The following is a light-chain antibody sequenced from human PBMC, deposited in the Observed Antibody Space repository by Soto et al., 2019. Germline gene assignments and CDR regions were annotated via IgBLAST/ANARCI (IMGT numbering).Light chain of an antibody. CDR1: QGIRDE. Sequence: AIQMTQFPASLSASVGDRVTITCRASQGIRDELGWYQQKPGKAPNLLIYGASRLERGVPSRFSGSGSGTDFSLTISSLRPEDSATYFCLQDYNYHRTFGQGTKLQIK. CDR2: GAS. J-gene: IGKJ2*01. CDR3: LQDYNYHRT. V-gene: IGKV1-6*01.